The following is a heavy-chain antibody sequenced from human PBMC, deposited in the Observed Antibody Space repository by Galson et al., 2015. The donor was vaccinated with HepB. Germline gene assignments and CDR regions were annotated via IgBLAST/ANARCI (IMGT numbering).Heavy chain of an antibody. V-gene: IGHV3-11*01. CDR1: GFTFSDYY. Sequence: SLRLSCAASGFTFSDYYMSWIRQAPGKGLEWVSYISSSGSTIYYADSVKGRFTISRDNAKNSLYLQMNSLRAEDTAVYYCARDDYYGSGRHYFDYWGQGTLVTVSS. J-gene: IGHJ4*02. CDR3: ARDDYYGSGRHYFDY. CDR2: ISSSGSTI. D-gene: IGHD3-10*01.